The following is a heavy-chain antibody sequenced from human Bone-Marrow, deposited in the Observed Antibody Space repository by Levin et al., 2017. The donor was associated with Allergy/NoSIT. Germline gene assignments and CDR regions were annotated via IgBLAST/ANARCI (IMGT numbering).Heavy chain of an antibody. D-gene: IGHD5-24*01. J-gene: IGHJ4*02. CDR1: GFTFSSYG. CDR3: AKDNRSNRMATIPCD. CDR2: ISYDGSNK. Sequence: GESLKISCAASGFTFSSYGMHWVRQAPGKGLEWVAVISYDGSNKYYADSVKGRFTISRDNSKNTLYLQMNSLRAEDTAVYYCAKDNRSNRMATIPCDWGQGTLVTVSS. V-gene: IGHV3-30*18.